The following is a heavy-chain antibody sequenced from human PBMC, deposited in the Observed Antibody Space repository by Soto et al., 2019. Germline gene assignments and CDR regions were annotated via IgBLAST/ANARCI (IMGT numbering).Heavy chain of an antibody. V-gene: IGHV3-74*01. CDR3: ATGATLAAAGYYYYCGMDV. D-gene: IGHD6-13*01. Sequence: PGGSLRLSCAASGFTFSSYWMHWVRQAPGKGLVWVSRINSDRSSTSYADSVKGRFTISRDNAKNTLYLQMNSLRAEDTAVYYGATGATLAAAGYYYYCGMDVWGQGTTVTVSS. CDR2: INSDRSST. CDR1: GFTFSSYW. J-gene: IGHJ6*02.